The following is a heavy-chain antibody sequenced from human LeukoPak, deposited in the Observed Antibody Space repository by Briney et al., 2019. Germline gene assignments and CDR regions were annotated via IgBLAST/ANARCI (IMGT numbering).Heavy chain of an antibody. CDR2: IIPILGIA. Sequence: SVKVSCKASGGTFSSYAISWVRQAPGQGLEWMGRIIPILGIANYAQKFQGRVTITADKSTSTAYMELSSLRSEDTAVYYCARLTPSSTSDYYHYYGMDVWGQGTTVTVSS. D-gene: IGHD2-2*01. CDR1: GGTFSSYA. CDR3: ARLTPSSTSDYYHYYGMDV. V-gene: IGHV1-69*04. J-gene: IGHJ6*02.